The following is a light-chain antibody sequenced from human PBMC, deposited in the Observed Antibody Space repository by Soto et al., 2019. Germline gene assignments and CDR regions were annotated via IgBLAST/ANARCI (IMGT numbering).Light chain of an antibody. CDR1: QSLVYSDGNTY. V-gene: IGKV2-30*01. CDR3: MQGPHWPT. CDR2: KVS. J-gene: IGKJ1*01. Sequence: DVVMTQSPLSLPVTLGQPASISCRSSQSLVYSDGNTYLNWFQQRPGQFPRRLIYKVSNRYSGVAYRFGGSGSGTDFTLKMSRVDAEDVGVYYGMQGPHWPTLGRGTKAGLK.